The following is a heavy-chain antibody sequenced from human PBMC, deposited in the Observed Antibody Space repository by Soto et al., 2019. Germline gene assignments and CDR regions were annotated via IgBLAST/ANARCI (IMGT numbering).Heavy chain of an antibody. CDR1: GFTFSSYS. D-gene: IGHD2-15*01. Sequence: GGSLRLSCAASGFTFSSYSMNWVRQAPGKGLEWVSAISSSSSYTYYADSVKGRFTISRDNSKNTLYLQMNSLRAEDTAVYYCVKGSRASRPYYFDYWGQGTLVTVSS. J-gene: IGHJ4*02. CDR2: ISSSSSYT. V-gene: IGHV3-21*04. CDR3: VKGSRASRPYYFDY.